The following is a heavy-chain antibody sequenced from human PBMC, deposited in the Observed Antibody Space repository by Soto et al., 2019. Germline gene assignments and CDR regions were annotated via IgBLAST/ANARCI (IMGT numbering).Heavy chain of an antibody. CDR2: ISYDEIDK. CDR1: GFTFTSHA. J-gene: IGHJ6*02. CDR3: ATHRGSQLPEKYLYDGLDV. D-gene: IGHD2-2*01. Sequence: PGVSLRLSCAASGFTFTSHAMHWVRQTPGKGLEWVAAISYDEIDKKYASSVKGRFTVSRDNVKNTLSLQMNSLRPEDTAVYYWATHRGSQLPEKYLYDGLDVWGQGTTGPVS. V-gene: IGHV3-30*03.